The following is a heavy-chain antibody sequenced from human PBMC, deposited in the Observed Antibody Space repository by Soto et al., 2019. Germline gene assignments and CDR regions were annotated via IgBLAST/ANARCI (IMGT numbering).Heavy chain of an antibody. J-gene: IGHJ4*02. CDR3: ARKNHGDYKDY. CDR1: GFTFSSYG. V-gene: IGHV3-33*01. Sequence: QVQLVESGGGVVQPGRSLRLSCAASGFTFSSYGMRWVRQAPGKGLEWVAVIWYDGSNKYYADSVKGRFTISRDNSKNTLYLQMNSLRAEDTAVYYCARKNHGDYKDYWGQGTLVTVSS. D-gene: IGHD4-17*01. CDR2: IWYDGSNK.